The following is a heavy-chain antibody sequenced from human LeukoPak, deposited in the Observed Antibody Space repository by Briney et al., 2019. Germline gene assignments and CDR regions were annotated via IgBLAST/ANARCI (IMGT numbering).Heavy chain of an antibody. D-gene: IGHD1-26*01. CDR2: ISSSSSYI. CDR1: GFTFSSYS. J-gene: IGHJ4*02. CDR3: ASLWELLTWAYFDY. Sequence: GGSLRLSCAASGFTFSSYSMNWVRQAPGKGLESISSISSSSSYIYYADSVKGRFTISRDNAKNSLYLQMNSLRAEDTAVYYCASLWELLTWAYFDYWGQGTLVTVSS. V-gene: IGHV3-21*01.